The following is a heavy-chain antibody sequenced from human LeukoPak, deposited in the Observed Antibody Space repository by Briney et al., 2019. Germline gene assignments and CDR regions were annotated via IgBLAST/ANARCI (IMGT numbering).Heavy chain of an antibody. D-gene: IGHD3-22*01. J-gene: IGHJ4*02. V-gene: IGHV4-39*01. CDR2: TYYSGST. Sequence: KPSETLSLTCAVYGGSFSGYYWGWIRQPPGKGLEWIGSTYYSGSTYYNPSLKSRVTIFVDTSKNQFSLKLSSVTAADTAVYYCARQSYDSSGYYYFDYWGQGTLVTVSS. CDR3: ARQSYDSSGYYYFDY. CDR1: GGSFSGYY.